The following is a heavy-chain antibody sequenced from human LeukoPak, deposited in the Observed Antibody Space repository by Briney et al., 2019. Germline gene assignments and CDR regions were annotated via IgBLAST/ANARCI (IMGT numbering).Heavy chain of an antibody. J-gene: IGHJ4*02. CDR3: ARDKSGSYLFDY. V-gene: IGHV3-23*01. CDR2: ISGDGGST. CDR1: GFTFSSFA. Sequence: PGGSLRLSCAASGFTFSSFAMNWVRQAPGKGLEWVSLISGDGGSTYYADSVKGRFTISRDNAKNSLYLQMNSLRAEDTAVYYCARDKSGSYLFDYWGQGTLVTVSS. D-gene: IGHD1-26*01.